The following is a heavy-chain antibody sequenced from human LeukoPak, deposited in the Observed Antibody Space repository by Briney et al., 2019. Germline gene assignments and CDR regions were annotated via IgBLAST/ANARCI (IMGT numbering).Heavy chain of an antibody. CDR3: ARGSVDILTGYYIDYFDY. D-gene: IGHD3-9*01. CDR2: IIPIFGTA. Sequence: SLKVSCKASGDTFSSYAISWVRQAPGQGLEWMGGIIPIFGTANYAQTLQGRFTITADESTSTAYMELSSLRSEDTDVYYCARGSVDILTGYYIDYFDYWGQGTLVTVSS. J-gene: IGHJ4*02. CDR1: GDTFSSYA. V-gene: IGHV1-69*13.